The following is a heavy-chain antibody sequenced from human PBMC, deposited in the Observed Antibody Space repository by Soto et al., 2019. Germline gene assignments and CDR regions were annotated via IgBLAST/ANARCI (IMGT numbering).Heavy chain of an antibody. D-gene: IGHD5-12*01. CDR2: INHSGST. Sequence: QVQLQQWGAGLLKPSETLSLTCAVYGGSFSGYYWSWIRQPPGKGLEWIGEINHSGSTNYNPSLKGRVTISVDTSKNQCSLKLSSVTAADTAVYYCARCPGYSGYDFDYWGQGTLVTVSS. CDR1: GGSFSGYY. J-gene: IGHJ4*02. CDR3: ARCPGYSGYDFDY. V-gene: IGHV4-34*01.